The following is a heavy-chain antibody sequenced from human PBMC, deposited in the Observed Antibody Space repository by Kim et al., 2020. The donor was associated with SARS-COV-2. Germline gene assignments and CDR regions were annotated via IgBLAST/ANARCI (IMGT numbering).Heavy chain of an antibody. CDR2: ISGSGAGV. CDR3: AKAIDDSGYTYERVADY. Sequence: GGSLRLSCAASGFTFSTYAMIWVRQAPGKGLEWVSTISGSGAGVFYADSVKGRFTISRDNFKNTLFLQMNSLRAEDTAVYYCAKAIDDSGYTYERVADY. J-gene: IGHJ4*01. V-gene: IGHV3-23*01. CDR1: GFTFSTYA. D-gene: IGHD5-12*01.